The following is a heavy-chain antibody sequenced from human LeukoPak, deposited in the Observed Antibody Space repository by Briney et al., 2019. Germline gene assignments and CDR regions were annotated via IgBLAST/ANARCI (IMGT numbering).Heavy chain of an antibody. V-gene: IGHV4-39*01. J-gene: IGHJ4*02. CDR1: GDSISTSKSY. Sequence: SETLSLTCTVSGDSISTSKSYWGWIRQPPLKGLEWIGSIYYTGNTYYNASLKSQVSISIDTSKNQFSLRLTSVTAADTAVYYCARQTGSGLFILPGGQGTLVTVSS. CDR3: ARQTGSGLFILP. D-gene: IGHD3/OR15-3a*01. CDR2: IYYTGNT.